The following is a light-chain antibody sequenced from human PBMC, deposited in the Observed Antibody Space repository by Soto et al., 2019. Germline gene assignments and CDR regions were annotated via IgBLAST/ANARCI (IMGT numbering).Light chain of an antibody. V-gene: IGLV2-8*01. J-gene: IGLJ3*02. CDR1: SSDVGRYKY. CDR2: EVN. CDR3: SSFAGSSKLG. Sequence: QSALTQPPSASGSPGQSVTISCTGTSSDVGRYKYVSWYQQYPGKAPKVMIYEVNKRPSGVPDRVSGSKSGNTASLTVSGIQTEDEAHYYCSSFAGSSKLGFGGGTQLTVL.